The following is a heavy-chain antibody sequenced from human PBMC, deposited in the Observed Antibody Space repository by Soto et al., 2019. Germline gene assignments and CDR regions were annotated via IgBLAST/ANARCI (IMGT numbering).Heavy chain of an antibody. Sequence: GGFLRLSCAASGVTFVDYAMHWVRQAPGKGLEWVSGISWNSGSIGYADSVKGRFTISRDNAKNSLYLQMNSLRAEDTALYYCAKEGIVVVPAAPLEVSYYYYYYMDVWGKGTTVTVSS. D-gene: IGHD2-2*01. CDR1: GVTFVDYA. J-gene: IGHJ6*03. CDR3: AKEGIVVVPAAPLEVSYYYYYYMDV. V-gene: IGHV3-9*01. CDR2: ISWNSGSI.